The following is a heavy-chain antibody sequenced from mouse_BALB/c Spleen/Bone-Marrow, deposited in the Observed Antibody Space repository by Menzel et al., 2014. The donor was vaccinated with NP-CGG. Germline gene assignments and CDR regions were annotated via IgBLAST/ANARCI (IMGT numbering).Heavy chain of an antibody. CDR3: ARSGGYGNYLVWFAY. D-gene: IGHD2-10*02. CDR1: GFNIKDTY. CDR2: IDPANGNT. V-gene: IGHV14-3*02. Sequence: EVQLQQSGAELVKPGASVKLSCTASGFNIKDTYMHWVKQRPEQGLEWIGRIDPANGNTKYDPKFQGKATITADTSSNTAYLQLSSLTSEDTAVYYCARSGGYGNYLVWFAYWGQGTLVTVSA. J-gene: IGHJ3*01.